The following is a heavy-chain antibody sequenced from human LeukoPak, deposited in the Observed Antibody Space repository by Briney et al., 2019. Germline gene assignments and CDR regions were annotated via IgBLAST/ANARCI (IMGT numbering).Heavy chain of an antibody. CDR1: GFSFSSYC. J-gene: IGHJ4*02. D-gene: IGHD1-26*01. V-gene: IGHV3-23*01. CDR2: ISGFSGNA. CDR3: AKDSGFSVSYFSN. Sequence: GGSLRLSCAASGFSFSSYCMTWVRQAPGKGLEWVSDISGFSGNAYYADSVKGRFTISRDNSKSTLYLQMNSLRAEDTATYYCAKDSGFSVSYFSNWGQGILVTVSS.